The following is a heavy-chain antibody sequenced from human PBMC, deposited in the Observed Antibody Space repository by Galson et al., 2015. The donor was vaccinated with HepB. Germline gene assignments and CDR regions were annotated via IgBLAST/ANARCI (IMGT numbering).Heavy chain of an antibody. V-gene: IGHV4-30-4*01. CDR1: GGSISSGDYY. D-gene: IGHD2-2*02. CDR2: IYYSGNT. J-gene: IGHJ3*02. CDR3: ARVDIVVVPAAIGCSGGSCYFLDAFDI. Sequence: TLSLTCTVSGGSISSGDYYWSWIRQPPGKGLEWIGYIYYSGNTYYCPSLKSRVTISVDTSKNQFSLKLRSVTAADTAVYYCARVDIVVVPAAIGCSGGSCYFLDAFDIWGQGTMVTVSS.